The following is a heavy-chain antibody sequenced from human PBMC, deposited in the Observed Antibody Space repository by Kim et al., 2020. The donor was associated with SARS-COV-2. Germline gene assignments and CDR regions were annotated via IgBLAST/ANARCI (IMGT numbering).Heavy chain of an antibody. CDR2: IIPIFGTA. CDR1: GGTFSSYA. CDR3: ARDQYTGQGAFDI. J-gene: IGHJ3*02. Sequence: SVKVSCKASGGTFSSYAISWVRQAPGQGLEWMGGIIPIFGTANYAQKFQGRVTITADESTSTAYMELSSLRSEDTAVYYCARDQYTGQGAFDIWGQGTMVTVSS. V-gene: IGHV1-69*13. D-gene: IGHD5-18*01.